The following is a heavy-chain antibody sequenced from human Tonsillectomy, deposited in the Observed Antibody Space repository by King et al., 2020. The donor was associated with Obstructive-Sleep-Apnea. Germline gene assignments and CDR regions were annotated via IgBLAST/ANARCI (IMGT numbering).Heavy chain of an antibody. Sequence: QLVQSGAEVKKPGASVKVSCKASGYTLTSYGISWVRQAPGQGLEWMGWIRVYNGNANYAQKLQSRVTMTTDTSTSTAYMELRSLRSDDTAVYYCARVNSGSNRYYFDNWGQGTLVTVSS. J-gene: IGHJ4*02. CDR2: IRVYNGNA. CDR1: GYTLTSYG. D-gene: IGHD1-26*01. CDR3: ARVNSGSNRYYFDN. V-gene: IGHV1-18*01.